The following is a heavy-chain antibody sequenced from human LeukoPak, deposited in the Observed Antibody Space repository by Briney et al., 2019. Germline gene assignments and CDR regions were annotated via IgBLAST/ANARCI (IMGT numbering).Heavy chain of an antibody. D-gene: IGHD6-13*01. CDR3: ARRGYSSSSATFDY. V-gene: IGHV4-38-2*01. Sequence: SETLSLTCAVSGYSISGGYYWGWIRQPPGEGLEWIGSIYHSGSTYYNPSLKSRVAISVDTSKNQFSLKLSSVTAADTAVYYCARRGYSSSSATFDYWGQGTLVTVSS. CDR1: GYSISGGYY. CDR2: IYHSGST. J-gene: IGHJ4*02.